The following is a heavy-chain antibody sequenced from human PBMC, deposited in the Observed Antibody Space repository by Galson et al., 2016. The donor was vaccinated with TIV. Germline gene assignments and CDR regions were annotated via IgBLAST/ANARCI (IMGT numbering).Heavy chain of an antibody. CDR1: GFSIKSGYF. Sequence: ETLSLTCVVSGFSIKSGYFWGWIRQPPGKGLQWIGSIYESGTTYSNPSLKSRLTMSVGTSKNQFSLKLSSVTAADTAVYYCIREGSTVTMHHYFGMDVWGQGTSVTVSS. J-gene: IGHJ6*02. D-gene: IGHD4-17*01. CDR3: IREGSTVTMHHYFGMDV. V-gene: IGHV4-38-2*02. CDR2: IYESGTT.